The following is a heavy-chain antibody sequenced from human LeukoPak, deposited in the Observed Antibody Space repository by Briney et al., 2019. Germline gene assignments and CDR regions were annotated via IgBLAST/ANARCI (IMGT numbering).Heavy chain of an antibody. D-gene: IGHD6-6*01. CDR3: AKEFRRPRAHTGRQYYYYYMGV. CDR2: ISYDGSNK. V-gene: IGHV3-30*18. CDR1: GFTFSSYG. J-gene: IGHJ6*03. Sequence: GGSLRLSCAASGFTFSSYGMHWVRQAPGKGLEWVAVISYDGSNKYYADSVKGRFTISRDNSKNTLYLQMNSLRAEDTAVYYCAKEFRRPRAHTGRQYYYYYMGVWGKGTTVTVSS.